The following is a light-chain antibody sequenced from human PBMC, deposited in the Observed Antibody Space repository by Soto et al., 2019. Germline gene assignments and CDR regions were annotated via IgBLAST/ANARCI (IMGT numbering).Light chain of an antibody. V-gene: IGKV1-39*01. J-gene: IGKJ1*01. CDR3: QQSYSTPQT. CDR1: QRISSY. Sequence: DIQMTQPPSSLSASVGDRVTITCRASQRISSYLNWYQQKPGKAPKLLIYAASSLQSGVPSRFSGSGSGTDFTLTISSLQPEDFATYYCQQSYSTPQTFGQGTKVDIK. CDR2: AAS.